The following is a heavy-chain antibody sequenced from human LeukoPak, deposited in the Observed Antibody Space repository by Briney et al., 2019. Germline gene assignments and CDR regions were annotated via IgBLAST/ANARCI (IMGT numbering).Heavy chain of an antibody. Sequence: KPSETLSLTCTVSGGSISSGGYYWVWVRQPPGKGLEWIGSVHDRGYIYYNPSLKSRVTISVDTSKNQFSLKLSSVTAADTAVYYCARGIGYSGYDYVYWGQGTLVTVSS. D-gene: IGHD5-12*01. CDR1: GGSISSGGYY. CDR3: ARGIGYSGYDYVY. V-gene: IGHV4-39*01. CDR2: VHDRGYI. J-gene: IGHJ4*02.